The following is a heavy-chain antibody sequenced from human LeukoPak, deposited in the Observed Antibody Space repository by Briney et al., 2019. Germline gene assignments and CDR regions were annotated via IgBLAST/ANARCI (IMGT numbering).Heavy chain of an antibody. CDR1: GYTFTGYY. J-gene: IGHJ4*02. CDR2: INPNSGGT. Sequence: SVKVSCKASGYTFTGYYMYWVRQAPGQRLECIGWINPNSGGTNYAQKFQGRVTMTRDTSISTAYMELRRLRSDDTAVYYCSRDFEGYCSGGSCYKDGYYFDYWGQGTLVTVSS. CDR3: SRDFEGYCSGGSCYKDGYYFDY. D-gene: IGHD2-15*01. V-gene: IGHV1-2*02.